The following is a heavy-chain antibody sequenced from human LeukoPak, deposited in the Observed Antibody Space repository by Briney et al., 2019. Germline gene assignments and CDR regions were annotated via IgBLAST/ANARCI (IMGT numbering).Heavy chain of an antibody. CDR3: AKGKDRGCSGGTCYREYYFDS. V-gene: IGHV3-23*01. Sequence: GGSLRLSCAASGFTFNNYAMSWVRQAPGKGLEGVSAIRGSGDSTYYADAVKGRFTISRENSQNTLYLQMNRLRAEDTAIYFCAKGKDRGCSGGTCYREYYFDSWGQGTLVTVSS. D-gene: IGHD2-15*01. CDR2: IRGSGDST. CDR1: GFTFNNYA. J-gene: IGHJ4*02.